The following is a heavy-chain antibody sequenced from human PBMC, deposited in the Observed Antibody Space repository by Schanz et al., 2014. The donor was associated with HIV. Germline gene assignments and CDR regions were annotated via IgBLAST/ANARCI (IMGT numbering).Heavy chain of an antibody. CDR1: GFTFNDYY. J-gene: IGHJ4*02. V-gene: IGHV3-11*01. CDR3: ARAFSVGQLVRVVDS. D-gene: IGHD6-6*01. CDR2: ISDTGTTT. Sequence: QVQLVESGGGLVKPGGSLRLSCAASGFTFNDYYMTWIRQAPGKGLEWVSYISDTGTTTYYADSVNGRFTISRDNAKNSMFLQMNSLRGEDTAVYYCARAFSVGQLVRVVDSWGQGTPVTVSS.